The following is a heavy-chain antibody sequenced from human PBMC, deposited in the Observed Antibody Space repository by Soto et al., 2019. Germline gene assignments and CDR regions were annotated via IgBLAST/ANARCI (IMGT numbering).Heavy chain of an antibody. Sequence: QLQLQESGPGLVKPSETLSLTCTVSGGSISSSSYYWGWIRQPPGKGLEWIGSIYYSGSTYYNPSLKSRVTISVDTSKNQFSLKLSSVTAADTAVYYSARLGPPLLWYGEYDYWGQGTLVTVSS. J-gene: IGHJ4*02. D-gene: IGHD3-10*01. CDR3: ARLGPPLLWYGEYDY. V-gene: IGHV4-39*01. CDR1: GGSISSSSYY. CDR2: IYYSGST.